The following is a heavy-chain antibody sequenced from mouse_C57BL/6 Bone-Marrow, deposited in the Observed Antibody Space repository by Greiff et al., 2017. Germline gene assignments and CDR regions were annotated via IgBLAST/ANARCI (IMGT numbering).Heavy chain of an antibody. D-gene: IGHD1-1*01. CDR2: ISDGGSYT. V-gene: IGHV5-4*01. CDR1: GFTFSSYA. CDR3: ARDPYAY. Sequence: EVKLLESGGGLVKPGGSLKLSCAASGFTFSSYAMSWVRQTPEKRLEWVATISDGGSYTYYPDNVKGRFTFSRDNAKNNLYLQMSHLKSEDTAMYYCARDPYAYWGQGTLVTVSA. J-gene: IGHJ3*01.